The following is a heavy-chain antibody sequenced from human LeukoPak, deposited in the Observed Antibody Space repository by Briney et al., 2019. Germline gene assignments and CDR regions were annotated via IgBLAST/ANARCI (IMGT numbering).Heavy chain of an antibody. D-gene: IGHD4-11*01. J-gene: IGHJ4*02. V-gene: IGHV4-38-2*01. Sequence: SETLSLTCAVSGYSISSGYYWGWIRQPPWKGLEWIGSIYHSGSTYYNPSLKSRVTISVDTSKNQFSLKLSSVTAADTAVYYCARTSKSLTDYWGQGTLVTVSS. CDR3: ARTSKSLTDY. CDR2: IYHSGST. CDR1: GYSISSGYY.